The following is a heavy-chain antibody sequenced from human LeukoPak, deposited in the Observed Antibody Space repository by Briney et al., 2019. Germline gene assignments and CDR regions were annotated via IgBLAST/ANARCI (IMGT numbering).Heavy chain of an antibody. V-gene: IGHV3-21*01. CDR2: ITSSSYI. D-gene: IGHD1-26*01. CDR1: GFTFSSYS. J-gene: IGHJ4*02. CDR3: AREEPRSWSHAPAPLDH. Sequence: GGSLRLSCAASGFTFSSYSMNRVRQAPGKGLEWVSSITSSSYIYYSDSVKGRFTISRDNAKNSLFLQMNRLRAEDTAVYFCAREEPRSWSHAPAPLDHWGQGTLVTVSS.